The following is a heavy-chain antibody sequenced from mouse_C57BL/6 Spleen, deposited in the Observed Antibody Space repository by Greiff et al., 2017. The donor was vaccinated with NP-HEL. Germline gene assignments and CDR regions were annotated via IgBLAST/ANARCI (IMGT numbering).Heavy chain of an antibody. D-gene: IGHD2-1*01. V-gene: IGHV1-52*01. CDR1: GYTFTSYW. J-gene: IGHJ3*01. CDR3: ARGENGNSWFAY. CDR2: IDPSDSET. Sequence: QVQLQQPGAELVRPGSSVKLSCKASGYTFTSYWMHWVKQRPIQGLEWIGNIDPSDSETHYNQKFKDKATLTVDKSSSPAYMQLSSLTSEDSAVYYCARGENGNSWFAYWGQGTLVTVSA.